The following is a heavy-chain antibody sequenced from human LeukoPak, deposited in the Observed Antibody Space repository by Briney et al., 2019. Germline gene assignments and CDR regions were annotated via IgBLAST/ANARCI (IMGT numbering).Heavy chain of an antibody. CDR2: INHSGSI. J-gene: IGHJ4*02. V-gene: IGHV4-34*01. CDR1: GGSFSAYY. D-gene: IGHD6-19*01. CDR3: ATSGWYLLPGVY. Sequence: SETLSLTCAVYGGSFSAYYWTWIRQPPGKGLEWIGEINHSGSINYNPSLKSRVTISVDTSKNQFSLKLSSVTAADTAVYYCATSGWYLLPGVYWGQGTLVTVSS.